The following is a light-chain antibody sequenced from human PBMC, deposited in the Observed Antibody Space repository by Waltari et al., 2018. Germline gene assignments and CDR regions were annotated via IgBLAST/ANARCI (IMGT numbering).Light chain of an antibody. CDR1: SIGSTS. Sequence: SYVLTQPPSVSVAPGQTATLTCGGKSIGSTSVHWYQQKPGRAPVVVVYEDSVRPSGVPERFSGSNSGNTATLSISRVEAGDEADYYCQVWDSSTSHAVFGGGTKLTVL. CDR2: EDS. J-gene: IGLJ2*01. V-gene: IGLV3-21*02. CDR3: QVWDSSTSHAV.